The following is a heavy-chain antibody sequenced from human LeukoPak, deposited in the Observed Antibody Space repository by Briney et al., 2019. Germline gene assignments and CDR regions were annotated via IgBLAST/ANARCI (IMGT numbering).Heavy chain of an antibody. J-gene: IGHJ6*02. CDR2: INHSGST. V-gene: IGHV4-34*01. CDR3: AREPIYYDILTGYYHQGYYYGMDV. CDR1: GGSFSGHY. D-gene: IGHD3-9*01. Sequence: SETLSLTCAVYGGSFSGHYWSWIRQPPGKGLEWIGEINHSGSTNYNPSLKSRVTISVDTSKNQFSLKLSSVTAADTAVYYCAREPIYYDILTGYYHQGYYYGMDVWGQGTTVTVSS.